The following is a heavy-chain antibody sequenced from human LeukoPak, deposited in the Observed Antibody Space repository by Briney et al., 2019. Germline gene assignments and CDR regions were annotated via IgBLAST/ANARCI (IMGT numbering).Heavy chain of an antibody. CDR3: ARERDYDILTGYSPIYYYYYMDV. J-gene: IGHJ6*03. V-gene: IGHV4-4*07. D-gene: IGHD3-9*01. CDR2: IYTSGSP. CDR1: GGSISSYY. Sequence: SETLSLTCTVSGGSISSYYWSWIRQPARKGLEWIGRIYTSGSPNYNPSLKSRVTMSVDTSKNQFSLKLSSVTAADTAVYYCARERDYDILTGYSPIYYYYYMDVWGKGTTVTVSS.